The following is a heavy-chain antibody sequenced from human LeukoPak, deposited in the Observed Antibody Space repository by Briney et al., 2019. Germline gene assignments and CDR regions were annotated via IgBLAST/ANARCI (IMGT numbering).Heavy chain of an antibody. V-gene: IGHV4-39*07. CDR1: GGSISSSSYY. Sequence: SETLSLTCTVSGGSISSSSYYWGWIRQPPGKGLEWIGSIYYSGSTYYNPSLKSRVTISVDTSKNQFSLKLSSVTAADTAVYYCASSIKQWLARRDFDYWGQGTLVTVSS. CDR2: IYYSGST. D-gene: IGHD6-19*01. J-gene: IGHJ4*02. CDR3: ASSIKQWLARRDFDY.